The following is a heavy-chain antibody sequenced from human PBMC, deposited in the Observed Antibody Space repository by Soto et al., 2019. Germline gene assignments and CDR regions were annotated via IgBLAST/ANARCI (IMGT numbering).Heavy chain of an antibody. D-gene: IGHD2-2*01. J-gene: IGHJ6*03. CDR1: GGSFSGYY. V-gene: IGHV4-34*01. CDR2: INHSGST. Sequence: SETLSLTCAVYGGSFSGYYWSWIRQPPGKGLEWIGEINHSGSTNYNPSLKSRVTISVDTSKNQFSLKLSSVTAADTAVYYCARGGPAAKVYYYYYYYMDVWGKGTTVTVSS. CDR3: ARGGPAAKVYYYYYYYMDV.